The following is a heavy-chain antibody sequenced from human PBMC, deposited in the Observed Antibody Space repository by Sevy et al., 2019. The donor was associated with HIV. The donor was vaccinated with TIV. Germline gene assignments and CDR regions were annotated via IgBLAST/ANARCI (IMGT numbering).Heavy chain of an antibody. V-gene: IGHV4-59*01. J-gene: IGHJ4*02. CDR2: IYYTGSS. D-gene: IGHD2-2*01. Sequence: SETLSLTCTVSGVSISPYYWTWVRQPPGKGLEWIVYIYYTGSSDHNFSLKSRVTTSVDTSKNQFSLRLTSVTAADTAIYYCARGGPIQHQLDYFDSWGQGTLVTVSS. CDR3: ARGGPIQHQLDYFDS. CDR1: GVSISPYY.